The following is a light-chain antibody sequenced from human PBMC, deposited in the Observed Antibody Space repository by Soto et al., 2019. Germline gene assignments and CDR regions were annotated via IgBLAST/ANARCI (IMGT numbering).Light chain of an antibody. CDR1: QSISSW. CDR3: QQYNSYSWT. Sequence: DIQMTQSPSTLSASVGARVTITCRASQSISSWLAWDQQTPGKAPKLLIYDASSLESGVPSRFSGSGSGTEFSLTIRTLQPDDFATYYCQQYNSYSWTVGQGTKVVIK. V-gene: IGKV1-5*01. J-gene: IGKJ1*01. CDR2: DAS.